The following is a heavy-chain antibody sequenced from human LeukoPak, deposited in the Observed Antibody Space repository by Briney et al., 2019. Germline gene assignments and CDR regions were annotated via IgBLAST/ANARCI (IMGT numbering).Heavy chain of an antibody. Sequence: ASVTVPCTASSYIFPNYYVHRVRPAPGQGLEWMGIITTGGGSTSFAQNFQGRVTMTRDTSTSTVYMELTSLGSEDTAVYYCARVRTIAAVGPDFDYWGQGTLVTVSS. D-gene: IGHD6-13*01. V-gene: IGHV1-46*01. CDR3: ARVRTIAAVGPDFDY. J-gene: IGHJ4*02. CDR2: ITTGGGST. CDR1: SYIFPNYY.